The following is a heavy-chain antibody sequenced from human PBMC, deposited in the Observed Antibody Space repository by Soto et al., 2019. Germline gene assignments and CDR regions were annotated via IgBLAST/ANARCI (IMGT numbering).Heavy chain of an antibody. V-gene: IGHV3-30*18. CDR1: GFTFSSYG. CDR2: ISYDGSNK. Sequence: QVQLVESGGGVVQPGRSLRLSCAASGFTFSSYGMHWVRQAPGKGLEWVAVISYDGSNKYYADSVKGRFTISRDNSKNTLYLQMNSLRAEDTAVYYCAKDGSGSYSPSYDWYFDLWGRGTLVTVSS. D-gene: IGHD1-26*01. CDR3: AKDGSGSYSPSYDWYFDL. J-gene: IGHJ2*01.